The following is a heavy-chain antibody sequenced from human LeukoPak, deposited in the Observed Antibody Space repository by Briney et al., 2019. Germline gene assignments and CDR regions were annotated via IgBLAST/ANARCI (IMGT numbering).Heavy chain of an antibody. CDR3: ARALLGYCSSTSCYRLSDQAFDI. V-gene: IGHV5-51*01. CDR1: GYSFTSYW. Sequence: GESLKISCKGSGYSFTSYWIGWVRQMPGKGLEWMGIIYPGDSDTRYSPSFQGQVTISADKSISTAYLQWSSLKASDTAMYYCARALLGYCSSTSCYRLSDQAFDIWGQGTMVTVSS. CDR2: IYPGDSDT. J-gene: IGHJ3*02. D-gene: IGHD2-2*02.